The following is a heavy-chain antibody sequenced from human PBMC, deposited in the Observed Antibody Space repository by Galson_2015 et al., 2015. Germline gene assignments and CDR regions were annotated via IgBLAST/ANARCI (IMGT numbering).Heavy chain of an antibody. Sequence: SLRLSCAASGFTFSSYAMSWVRQAPGKGLEWVSAISGSGGSTYYADSVKGRFTISRDSSKNTLYLQMNSLRAEDTAVYYCAKDLDRSYGFYAFDIWGQGTMVTVSS. CDR2: ISGSGGST. CDR1: GFTFSSYA. D-gene: IGHD5-18*01. CDR3: AKDLDRSYGFYAFDI. V-gene: IGHV3-23*01. J-gene: IGHJ3*02.